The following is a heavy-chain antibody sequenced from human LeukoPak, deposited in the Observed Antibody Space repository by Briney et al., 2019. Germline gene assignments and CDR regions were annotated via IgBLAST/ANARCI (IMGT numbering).Heavy chain of an antibody. D-gene: IGHD2-15*01. V-gene: IGHV3-48*02. CDR2: SSSSTI. Sequence: PGGSLRLSCAASGFTFSSYSMNWVRQAPGKGLEWVSYSSSSTIYYADSVKGRFTISRDNAKNSLYLQMNSLRDEDTAVYYCARDRVYCSGGSCYYGYFQHWGQGTLVTVSS. CDR3: ARDRVYCSGGSCYYGYFQH. J-gene: IGHJ1*01. CDR1: GFTFSSYS.